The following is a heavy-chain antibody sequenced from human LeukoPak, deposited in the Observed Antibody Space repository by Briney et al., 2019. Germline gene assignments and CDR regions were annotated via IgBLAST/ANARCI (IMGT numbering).Heavy chain of an antibody. V-gene: IGHV1-69*06. CDR1: GGTFSSYA. D-gene: IGHD6-13*01. CDR2: IIPIFGTA. CDR3: ARDAPRGSSSSYLFYYGRDV. Sequence: VASVTVSCKASGGTFSSYAISWVRQAPGQGVEGMGGIIPIFGTANYAQKFQGRVTITADKSTSTAYMELSSLRSEDTAVYYCARDAPRGSSSSYLFYYGRDVWGKGTTVTVSS. J-gene: IGHJ6*04.